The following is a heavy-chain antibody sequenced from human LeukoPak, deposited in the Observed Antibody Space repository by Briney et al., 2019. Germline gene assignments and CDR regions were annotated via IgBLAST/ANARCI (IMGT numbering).Heavy chain of an antibody. CDR3: ARHFTGRDSFDYYYSVMDV. CDR2: VYYSGIT. D-gene: IGHD3-16*01. CDR1: GGSISSSIYY. J-gene: IGHJ6*02. V-gene: IGHV4-39*01. Sequence: SETLSLTCTVSGGSISSSIYYWGWIRQPPEKGLEWIGSVYYSGITYYSPSLKSRVTISVDTSKNQFSLKLRFVTAADTALYYCARHFTGRDSFDYYYSVMDVWGQGTMVTVSS.